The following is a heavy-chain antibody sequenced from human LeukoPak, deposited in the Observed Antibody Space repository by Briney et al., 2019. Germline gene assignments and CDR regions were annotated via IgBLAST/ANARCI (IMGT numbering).Heavy chain of an antibody. V-gene: IGHV3-23*01. CDR2: ISDSGGST. J-gene: IGHJ6*03. Sequence: PGGSLRLSCAASGFTFSSYAMSWVRPAPGKGLEGVSAISDSGGSTYYADTEKGRFTITRDNSKNTLYLQMNSIRAGDKSVYYCAKGGGSRMPWPIWREIFYYDYYMDVWGKETTVTVPS. CDR1: GFTFSSYA. D-gene: IGHD3-3*01. CDR3: AKGGGSRMPWPIWREIFYYDYYMDV.